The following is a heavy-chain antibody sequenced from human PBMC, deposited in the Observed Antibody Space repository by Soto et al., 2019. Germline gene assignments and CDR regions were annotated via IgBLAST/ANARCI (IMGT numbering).Heavy chain of an antibody. CDR2: INHSGST. CDR3: ATVRLGYCSSTSCYRDYYYYMDV. J-gene: IGHJ6*03. CDR1: GGSFSGYY. D-gene: IGHD2-2*02. V-gene: IGHV4-34*01. Sequence: SETLSLTCAVYGGSFSGYYWSWIRQPPGKGLEWIGEINHSGSTNYNPSLKSRVTISVDTSKNQFSLKLSSVTAADTAVYCCATVRLGYCSSTSCYRDYYYYMDVWGKGTTVTVSS.